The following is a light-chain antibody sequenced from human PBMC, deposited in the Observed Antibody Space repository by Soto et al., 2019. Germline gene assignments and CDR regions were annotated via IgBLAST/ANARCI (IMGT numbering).Light chain of an antibody. CDR2: DAS. Sequence: DIQMPQSPSTLSASVGDRVTITCRASQSISSWLAWYQQKPGKAPKLLIYDASSLESGVPSRLSGSGSGTEFTLTISSMQPDDFATYYCQQYNSYSGYTFGQGTKLEI. CDR1: QSISSW. J-gene: IGKJ2*01. CDR3: QQYNSYSGYT. V-gene: IGKV1-5*01.